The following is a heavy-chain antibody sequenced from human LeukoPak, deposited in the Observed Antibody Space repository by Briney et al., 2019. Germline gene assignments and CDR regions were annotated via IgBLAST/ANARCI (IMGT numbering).Heavy chain of an antibody. Sequence: SETLSLTCTVSGGSISSNSYYWGWIRQPPGKGLEWIGSIYYSGSTYYNPSLKSRVTISVDTSKNQFSLKLSSVTAADTAVYYCAVRCSSTSCYLDYWGQGTLVTVSS. CDR3: AVRCSSTSCYLDY. CDR2: IYYSGST. V-gene: IGHV4-39*07. CDR1: GGSISSNSYY. D-gene: IGHD2-2*01. J-gene: IGHJ4*02.